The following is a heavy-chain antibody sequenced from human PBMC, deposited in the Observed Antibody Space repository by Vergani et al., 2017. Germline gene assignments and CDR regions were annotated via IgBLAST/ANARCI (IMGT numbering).Heavy chain of an antibody. CDR1: GYTFTSYA. CDR2: INTNTGNP. Sequence: QVQLVQSGSELKKPGASVKVSCKASGYTFTSYAMNWVRQAPGQGLEWMGWINTNTGNPTYAQGFTGRFVFSLDPSVSTAYLQISSLKAEDTAVYYCARDSRTTYYDILTGSRPYYYYGMDVWGLGTTVTVSS. CDR3: ARDSRTTYYDILTGSRPYYYYGMDV. D-gene: IGHD3-9*01. J-gene: IGHJ6*02. V-gene: IGHV7-4-1*02.